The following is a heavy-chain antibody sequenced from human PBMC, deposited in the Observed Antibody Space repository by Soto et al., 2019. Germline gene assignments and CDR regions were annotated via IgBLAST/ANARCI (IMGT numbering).Heavy chain of an antibody. J-gene: IGHJ4*02. CDR2: ISGSGGRP. Sequence: GGSLRLSCAASGFTFTTYTMSWVRQAPGKGLEWVSVISGSGGRPSYADSVQGRFIISRDNPTSTAYMELSSLRSEDTAVYYCARGLDSSGYYLDYWGQGTLVTVSS. D-gene: IGHD3-22*01. V-gene: IGHV3-23*01. CDR1: GFTFTTYT. CDR3: ARGLDSSGYYLDY.